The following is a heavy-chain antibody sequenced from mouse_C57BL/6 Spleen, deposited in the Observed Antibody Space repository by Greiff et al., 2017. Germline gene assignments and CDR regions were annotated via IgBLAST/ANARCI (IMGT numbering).Heavy chain of an antibody. D-gene: IGHD2-1*01. CDR2: IDPSDSYT. V-gene: IGHV1-50*01. CDR3: AKGGNYVYYAMDY. Sequence: QVQLQQPGAELVKPGASVKLSCKASGYTFTSYWMQWVKQRPGQGLEWIGEIDPSDSYTNYNQKFKGKATLTVDTSSSTAYMQLSSLTSEDSAVYFCAKGGNYVYYAMDYWGQGTSVTVSS. CDR1: GYTFTSYW. J-gene: IGHJ4*01.